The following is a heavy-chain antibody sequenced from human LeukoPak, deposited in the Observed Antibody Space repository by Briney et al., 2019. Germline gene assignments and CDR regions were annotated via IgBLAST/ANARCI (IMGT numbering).Heavy chain of an antibody. CDR2: INNDGSDT. V-gene: IGHV3-74*03. Sequence: GGSLTLSCAASGFTLSAFWMHWVRQAPGKGLMWVSQINNDGSDTKYADSVKGRFTISRDNAKNTLYLQMNSLRAEDTAVYYCARDPLLWELPSDYWGQGTLVTVSS. D-gene: IGHD1-26*01. CDR1: GFTLSAFW. CDR3: ARDPLLWELPSDY. J-gene: IGHJ4*02.